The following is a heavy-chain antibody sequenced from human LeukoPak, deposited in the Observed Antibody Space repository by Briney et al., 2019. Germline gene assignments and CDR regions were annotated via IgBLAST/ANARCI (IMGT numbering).Heavy chain of an antibody. V-gene: IGHV3-30*02. CDR2: IRYDGSNK. CDR1: GFTFSSYG. D-gene: IGHD6-19*01. CDR3: ARTREQWQVLDY. J-gene: IGHJ4*02. Sequence: PGESLRLSCAASGFTFSSYGMHWVRQAPGKGLEWVAFIRYDGSNKYYADSVKGRFTISRDNSKNTLYLQMNSLRVEDTAVYYCARTREQWQVLDYWGQGILVTVSS.